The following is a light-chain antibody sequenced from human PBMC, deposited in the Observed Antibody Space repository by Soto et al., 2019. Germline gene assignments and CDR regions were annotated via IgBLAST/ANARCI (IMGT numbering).Light chain of an antibody. CDR1: QSVLYSSNNKNY. Sequence: DIVMTQSPDSLAVSLGERATINCKSSQSVLYSSNNKNYLAWYQQKPGQPPKPLIYWASTRESGVPDRFSGSGSGTDFTLTISSLQAEDVAVYYCQQYYSTPLTFGQGTKVEI. CDR2: WAS. CDR3: QQYYSTPLT. V-gene: IGKV4-1*01. J-gene: IGKJ1*01.